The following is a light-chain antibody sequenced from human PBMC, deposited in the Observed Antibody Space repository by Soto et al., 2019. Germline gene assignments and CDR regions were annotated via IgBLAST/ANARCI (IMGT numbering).Light chain of an antibody. Sequence: EIVLTQSPGTLSLSPGEKTTLSCRASQSVSNNYLAWYQRKPGQAPRLLIYGASSRATGILHRFGGSGSGTDFTLTISRLEPEDFAVYYCQQYDNSPWTFGQGTKVDIK. CDR1: QSVSNNY. CDR3: QQYDNSPWT. V-gene: IGKV3-20*01. J-gene: IGKJ1*01. CDR2: GAS.